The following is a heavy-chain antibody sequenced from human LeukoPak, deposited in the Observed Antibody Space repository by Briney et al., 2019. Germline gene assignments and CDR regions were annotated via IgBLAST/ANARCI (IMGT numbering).Heavy chain of an antibody. V-gene: IGHV4-4*02. D-gene: IGHD6-19*01. J-gene: IGHJ6*03. CDR1: GGSISSSNW. Sequence: SETLSLTCAVSGGSISSSNWWSWIRQPPGKGLEWIGEIYHSGSTNYNPSLKSRVTISVDTSKNQFSLKLSSVTAADTAVYYCARAPGVTYSSGWLYYYYYYMDVWGKGTTVTVSS. CDR2: IYHSGST. CDR3: ARAPGVTYSSGWLYYYYYYMDV.